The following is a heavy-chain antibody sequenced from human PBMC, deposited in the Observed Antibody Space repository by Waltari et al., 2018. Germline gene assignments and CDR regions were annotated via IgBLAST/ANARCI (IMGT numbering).Heavy chain of an antibody. Sequence: EVQLVESGGGLVQPGGSLRLSCAVSGLTFSTYSMTWVRQAPGKGLEWVANIKQDGTEKYYVDSVKGRFSISRDNGKNLLYLHMNSLRADDTAVYYCARDEMHRTTWYHFWGQGTQVTVSS. CDR1: GLTFSTYS. CDR3: ARDEMHRTTWYHF. D-gene: IGHD6-13*01. J-gene: IGHJ4*02. CDR2: IKQDGTEK. V-gene: IGHV3-7*04.